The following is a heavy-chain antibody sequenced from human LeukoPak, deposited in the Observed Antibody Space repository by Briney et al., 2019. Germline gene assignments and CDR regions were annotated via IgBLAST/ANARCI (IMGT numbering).Heavy chain of an antibody. J-gene: IGHJ3*02. CDR2: IYYGGST. V-gene: IGHV4-39*01. CDR1: GGSISSNSYY. CDR3: ARHGEWAVTRGAFDI. Sequence: PSETLSLTCTVSGGSISSNSYYWGCVRRPPGKGLECIGNIYYGGSTYYSPSLKSRVTISVDTSKNQFSLKLSSVTAADTAVYYCARHGEWAVTRGAFDIWGQGTMVTVSS. D-gene: IGHD4-17*01.